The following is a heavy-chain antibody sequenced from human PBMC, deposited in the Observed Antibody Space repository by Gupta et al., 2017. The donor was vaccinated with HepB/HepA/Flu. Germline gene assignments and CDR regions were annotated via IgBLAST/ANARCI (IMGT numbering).Heavy chain of an antibody. V-gene: IGHV3-74*01. J-gene: IGHJ5*02. CDR3: ARAGDTDFGES. D-gene: IGHD4-17*01. CDR2: LNHDATT. Sequence: EVQLVESGGGLVQPGESLRLSCAASGFIVSGYKMYWVRQAPGKGLEWLSRLNHDATTNDADSVKGRFNVSRDSAKNTMFLQMNRMRVDDTAVYLWARAGDTDFGESWGRGILVTVSS. CDR1: GFIVSGYK.